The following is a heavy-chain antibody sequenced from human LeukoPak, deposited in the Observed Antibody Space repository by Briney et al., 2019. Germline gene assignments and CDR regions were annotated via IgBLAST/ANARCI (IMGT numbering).Heavy chain of an antibody. Sequence: SETLSLTCTVSGASISNYYWSWIRQPAGKGLEWIGRVSTSGRTNYNPSLKSRLTMSADTSKKQFSLILNSVTAADTAVYYCAVGRPRNTTRLDDGYDFWGQGTMVTVSS. CDR1: GASISNYY. J-gene: IGHJ3*01. CDR2: VSTSGRT. V-gene: IGHV4-4*07. CDR3: AVGRPRNTTRLDDGYDF. D-gene: IGHD1-1*01.